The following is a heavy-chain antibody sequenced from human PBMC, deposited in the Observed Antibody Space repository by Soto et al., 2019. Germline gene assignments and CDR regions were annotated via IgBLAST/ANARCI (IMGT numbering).Heavy chain of an antibody. V-gene: IGHV3-30*18. CDR2: ISYDGSNK. J-gene: IGHJ4*02. CDR3: AKVRSSSSTFFDY. D-gene: IGHD6-13*01. CDR1: GFTFSSYG. Sequence: GGSLRLSCAASGFTFSSYGMHWVRQAPGKRLEWVAVISYDGSNKYYADSVKGRFTISRDNSKNTLYLQMNSLRAEDTAVYYCAKVRSSSSTFFDYWGQGTLVTVSS.